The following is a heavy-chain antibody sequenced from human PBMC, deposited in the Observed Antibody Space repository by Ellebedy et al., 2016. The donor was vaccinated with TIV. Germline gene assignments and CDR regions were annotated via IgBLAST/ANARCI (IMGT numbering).Heavy chain of an antibody. CDR2: INGDGSTT. V-gene: IGHV3-74*01. D-gene: IGHD6-25*01. Sequence: GGSLRLSCAASGFTFTNYWMHWVRQAPGKGLVWVARINGDGSTTGYADSVRGRFTISRENAKNSLYLQMNSLRAGDTAVYYCARAEPAGYYNGMDVWGQGTTVTVYS. CDR3: ARAEPAGYYNGMDV. J-gene: IGHJ6*02. CDR1: GFTFTNYW.